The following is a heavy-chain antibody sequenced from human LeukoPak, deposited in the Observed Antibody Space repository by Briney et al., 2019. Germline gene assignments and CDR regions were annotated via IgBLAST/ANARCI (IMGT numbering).Heavy chain of an antibody. D-gene: IGHD1-1*01. V-gene: IGHV1-2*06. CDR2: INPNSGGP. CDR1: GYSFTGYY. Sequence: ASVKVSCKTSGYSFTGYYIHWVRQAPGQGLEWMGRINPNSGGPNYGQKFQGTVTMTRDTSISTAYLELSNLRSDDTAAYYCAIRSGTRKYQYYFDYWGQGTLVTVSS. CDR3: AIRSGTRKYQYYFDY. J-gene: IGHJ4*02.